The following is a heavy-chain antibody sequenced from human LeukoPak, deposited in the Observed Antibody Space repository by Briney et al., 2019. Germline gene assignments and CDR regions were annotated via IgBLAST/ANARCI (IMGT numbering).Heavy chain of an antibody. CDR3: ARARGGYSYGLDY. Sequence: KAGGSLRLSCAASGFTFSTYSMNWVRQAPGKGLEWVSSISSSSSSIYYSDSVKGRFTVSRDNAKNSLYLQMNSLRDEDTAVYYCARARGGYSYGLDYWGQGTLVTVSS. V-gene: IGHV3-21*04. CDR1: GFTFSTYS. J-gene: IGHJ4*02. CDR2: ISSSSSSI. D-gene: IGHD5-18*01.